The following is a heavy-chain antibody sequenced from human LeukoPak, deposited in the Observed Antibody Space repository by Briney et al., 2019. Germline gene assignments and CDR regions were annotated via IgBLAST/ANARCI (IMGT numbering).Heavy chain of an antibody. Sequence: PGGSLRLSCAASGFTFSSYEMKWVRQAPGEGLEWVSYICSSGSTIYYADSVKGRFTISRENARNSLYLHMNRSRAEDTAVYYCAELGITMIGGVWGKGTTVTISS. V-gene: IGHV3-48*03. CDR3: AELGITMIGGV. J-gene: IGHJ6*04. D-gene: IGHD3-10*02. CDR2: ICSSGSTI. CDR1: GFTFSSYE.